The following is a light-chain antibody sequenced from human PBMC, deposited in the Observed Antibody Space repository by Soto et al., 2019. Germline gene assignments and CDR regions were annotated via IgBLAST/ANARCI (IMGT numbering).Light chain of an antibody. V-gene: IGKV3-20*01. CDR2: GAS. Sequence: EIVLTQSPGTLSLSPGERATLSCRASQSVSSSYLAWYQQKPGQAPRLLICGASSRATGIPDWFSGSGSGTDFTLTISRLEPEDFAVYYCQQYGSSPTTFGQGTKVEIK. CDR1: QSVSSSY. CDR3: QQYGSSPTT. J-gene: IGKJ1*01.